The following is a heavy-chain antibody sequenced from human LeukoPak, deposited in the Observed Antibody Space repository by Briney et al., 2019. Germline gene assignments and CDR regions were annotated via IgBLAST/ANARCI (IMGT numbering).Heavy chain of an antibody. Sequence: PSETLSLTCTVSGGSVNSETYCWTWIRQPPGKGLEWIGYIYYSGTTNYNPSLKSRVTISLDTSKSQFSLKLSSVTAADTAVYYCARGRKDDSGSYPADYWGQGTLVTVSS. J-gene: IGHJ4*02. D-gene: IGHD3-10*01. CDR2: IYYSGTT. CDR3: ARGRKDDSGSYPADY. V-gene: IGHV4-61*01. CDR1: GGSVNSETYC.